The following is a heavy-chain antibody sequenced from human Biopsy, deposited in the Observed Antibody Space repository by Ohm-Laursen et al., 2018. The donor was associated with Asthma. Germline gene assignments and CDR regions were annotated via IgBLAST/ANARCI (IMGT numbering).Heavy chain of an antibody. J-gene: IGHJ4*02. Sequence: VKISCNSLGGTFSTYVIGWVRQAPGQGLEWMGGINSVFGTTTYPQKFQDRVTITADDSTSTVYMELSSLRSEDTAVYYCARKAGSCISRTCYSLDFWGQGTLVTVSS. CDR2: INSVFGTT. V-gene: IGHV1-69*13. D-gene: IGHD2-2*01. CDR3: ARKAGSCISRTCYSLDF. CDR1: GGTFSTYV.